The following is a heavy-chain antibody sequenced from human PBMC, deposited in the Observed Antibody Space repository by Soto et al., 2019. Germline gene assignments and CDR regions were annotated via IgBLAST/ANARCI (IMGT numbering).Heavy chain of an antibody. Sequence: GESLKISCKGSGYSFTSYWIGWVRQMPGKGLEWMGIIYPGDSDTRYSPSFQGQVTISADKSISTAYLQWSSLKASDTAMYYCARLGPLLRLGELSFAMDVWGQGTKVTVYS. CDR3: ARLGPLLRLGELSFAMDV. CDR1: GYSFTSYW. J-gene: IGHJ6*02. D-gene: IGHD3-16*02. CDR2: IYPGDSDT. V-gene: IGHV5-51*01.